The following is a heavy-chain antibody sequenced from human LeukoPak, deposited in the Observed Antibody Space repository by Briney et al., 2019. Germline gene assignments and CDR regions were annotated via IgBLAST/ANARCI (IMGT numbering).Heavy chain of an antibody. D-gene: IGHD2-2*01. V-gene: IGHV4-34*01. CDR3: ARGVTIRYCSSTSCRNRGPNWFDP. CDR2: INHSGST. Sequence: SETLSLTCAVYGGSFSGYYWSWIRQPPGKGLEWIGEINHSGSTNYNPSLKSRVTISVDTSKSQFSLKLSSVTAADTAVYYCARGVTIRYCSSTSCRNRGPNWFDPWGQGTLVTVSS. J-gene: IGHJ5*02. CDR1: GGSFSGYY.